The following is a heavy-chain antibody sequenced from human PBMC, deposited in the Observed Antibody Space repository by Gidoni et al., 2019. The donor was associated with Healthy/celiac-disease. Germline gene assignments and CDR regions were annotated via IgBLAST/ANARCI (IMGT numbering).Heavy chain of an antibody. J-gene: IGHJ4*02. CDR2: IDYSGST. Sequence: QVQLQESGPGLVKPWETLSLTCTVPGGSISSYYWSWIRQPPGKGLEWIGYIDYSGSTNYNPSLKSRVTISVDTSKNQFSLKLSSVTAADTAVYYCARDRVPEYYFDYWGQGTLVTVSS. D-gene: IGHD3-10*01. V-gene: IGHV4-59*01. CDR1: GGSISSYY. CDR3: ARDRVPEYYFDY.